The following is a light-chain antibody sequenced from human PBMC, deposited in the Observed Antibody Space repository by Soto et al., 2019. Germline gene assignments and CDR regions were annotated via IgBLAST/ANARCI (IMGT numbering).Light chain of an antibody. CDR1: QAISNY. CDR3: PHYADVPLS. Sequence: DMQMTQSPSSLSAYVGDRVTITCQASQAISNYLNWYQQKPGKAPKLLIFDASSVEIGVPSRFSGSGSGTDFTVTISSLPTEDVATYYCPHYADVPLSFGGGTKVEIK. J-gene: IGKJ4*01. V-gene: IGKV1-33*01. CDR2: DAS.